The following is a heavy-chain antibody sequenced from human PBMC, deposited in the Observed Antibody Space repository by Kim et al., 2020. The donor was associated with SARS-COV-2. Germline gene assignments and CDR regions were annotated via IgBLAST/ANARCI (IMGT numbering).Heavy chain of an antibody. CDR1: GFTFSSYA. V-gene: IGHV3-23*01. D-gene: IGHD2-15*01. CDR3: AKDALVVVVTATRYYYYGMDV. J-gene: IGHJ6*02. Sequence: GGSLRLSCAASGFTFSSYAMSWVRQAPGKGLEWVSAISGSGGSTYYADSVKGRFTISRDNSKNTLYLQMNSLRAEDTAVYYCAKDALVVVVTATRYYYYGMDVWGQGTTVTVSS. CDR2: ISGSGGST.